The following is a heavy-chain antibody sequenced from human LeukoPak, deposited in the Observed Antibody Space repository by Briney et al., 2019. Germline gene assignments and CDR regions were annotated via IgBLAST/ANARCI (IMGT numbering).Heavy chain of an antibody. CDR3: ARRSNRITYSSSWYGGRLYFDY. CDR2: INHSGST. Sequence: SETLSLTCAVYGGSFSGYYWSWIRQPPGKGLEWIGEINHSGSTNYNPSLKSRVTISVDTSKNQFSLKLSSVTAADTAVYYCARRSNRITYSSSWYGGRLYFDYWGQGTLVTVSS. CDR1: GGSFSGYY. J-gene: IGHJ4*02. D-gene: IGHD6-13*01. V-gene: IGHV4-34*01.